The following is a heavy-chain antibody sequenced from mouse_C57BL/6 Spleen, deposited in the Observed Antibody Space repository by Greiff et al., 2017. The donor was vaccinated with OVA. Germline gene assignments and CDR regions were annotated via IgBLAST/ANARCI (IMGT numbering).Heavy chain of an antibody. J-gene: IGHJ1*03. Sequence: VQLQQSGAELARPGASVKLSCKASGYTFTSYGISWVKQRTGQGLEWIGEIYPRSGNTYYNEKFKGKATLTADKSSSTAYMELRSLTSEDSAVYFCARYDGPTKGYFDVWGTGTTVTVSS. CDR3: ARYDGPTKGYFDV. CDR2: IYPRSGNT. CDR1: GYTFTSYG. V-gene: IGHV1-81*01. D-gene: IGHD2-3*01.